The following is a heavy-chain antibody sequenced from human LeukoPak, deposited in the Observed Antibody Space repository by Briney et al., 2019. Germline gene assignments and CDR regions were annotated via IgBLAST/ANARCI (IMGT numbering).Heavy chain of an antibody. CDR3: ARDGGDYVWGSYRYIAY. V-gene: IGHV3-30*04. Sequence: GGSLRLSCAASGFTFSSYAMHWVRQAPGKGLKWLAVISYDGRNKYYADSVKGRFTISRDNSKNTLYLQMSSLRAEDTAVYYCARDGGDYVWGSYRYIAYWGQGTLVTVSS. J-gene: IGHJ4*02. CDR2: ISYDGRNK. CDR1: GFTFSSYA. D-gene: IGHD3-16*02.